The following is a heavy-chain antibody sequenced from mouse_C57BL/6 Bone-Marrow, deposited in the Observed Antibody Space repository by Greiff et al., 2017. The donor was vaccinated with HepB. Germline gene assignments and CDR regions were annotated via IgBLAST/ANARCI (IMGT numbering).Heavy chain of an antibody. Sequence: QVQLQQSGAELVRPGASVTLSCKASGYTFTDYEMHWVKQTPVHGLEWIGAIDPETGGTAYNQKFKGKAILTADKSSSTSYMELRSLTSEASAVYYCTRGSYYGSSSFAMDYWGQGTSVTVSS. J-gene: IGHJ4*01. V-gene: IGHV1-15*01. CDR1: GYTFTDYE. CDR2: IDPETGGT. CDR3: TRGSYYGSSSFAMDY. D-gene: IGHD1-1*01.